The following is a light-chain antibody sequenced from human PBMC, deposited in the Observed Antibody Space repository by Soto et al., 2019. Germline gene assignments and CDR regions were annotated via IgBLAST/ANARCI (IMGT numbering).Light chain of an antibody. CDR1: SSNIGSKY. CDR3: AAWDDSLSGVV. J-gene: IGLJ2*01. CDR2: RDN. V-gene: IGLV1-47*01. Sequence: QSVLTQPPSASGTPGQRVTISCSGSSSNIGSKYVYWYQQLPGTAPKLLIYRDNQRRSGVPDRFSGSKSGTSASLAISGLRSEDEADYYCAAWDDSLSGVVFGGGTKLTVL.